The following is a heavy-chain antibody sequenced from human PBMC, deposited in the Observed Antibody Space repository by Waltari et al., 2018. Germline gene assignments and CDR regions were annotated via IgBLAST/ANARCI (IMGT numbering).Heavy chain of an antibody. CDR2: ISGSGGRT. Sequence: EVQLVESGGGLVQPGGSLRLSCAASGFTFSSYAMSWVRQAPGNGLEWCLAISGSGGRTDYADSGKGRLTISRDNSKNTLYLQMNSLRAEDTAVYYCAKEVVGARGGYWGQGTLVTVSS. V-gene: IGHV3-23*04. J-gene: IGHJ4*02. CDR3: AKEVVGARGGY. D-gene: IGHD1-26*01. CDR1: GFTFSSYA.